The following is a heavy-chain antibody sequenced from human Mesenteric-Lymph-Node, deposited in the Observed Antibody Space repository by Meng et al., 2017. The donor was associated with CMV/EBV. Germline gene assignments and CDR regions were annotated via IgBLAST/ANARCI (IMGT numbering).Heavy chain of an antibody. V-gene: IGHV3-21*01. D-gene: IGHD3-22*01. Sequence: GESLKISCAASGFTFSSYSMNWVRQAPGKGLEWVSSISSSSSYIYYADSVKGRFTISRDNAKNSLYLQMNSLRAEDTAVYYCARETPGGGSGYYLGYYYYGMDVWGQGTTVTVSS. CDR2: ISSSSSYI. J-gene: IGHJ6*02. CDR3: ARETPGGGSGYYLGYYYYGMDV. CDR1: GFTFSSYS.